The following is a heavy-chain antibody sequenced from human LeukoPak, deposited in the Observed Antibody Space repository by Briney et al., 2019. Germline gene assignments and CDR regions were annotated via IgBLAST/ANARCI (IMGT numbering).Heavy chain of an antibody. CDR2: IYYSGST. V-gene: IGHV4-59*01. CDR1: GGSISSYY. Sequence: SETLSLTCTVSGGSISSYYWSWIRQPPGKGLEWIGYIYYSGSTNYNPSLKSRVTISVDTSKNQFSLKLSSVIAADTAVYYCASKRGRHAFDIWGQGTMVTVSS. J-gene: IGHJ3*02. D-gene: IGHD3-10*01. CDR3: ASKRGRHAFDI.